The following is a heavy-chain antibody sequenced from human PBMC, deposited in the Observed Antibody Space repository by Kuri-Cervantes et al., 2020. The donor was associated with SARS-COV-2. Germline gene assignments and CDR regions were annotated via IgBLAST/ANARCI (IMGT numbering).Heavy chain of an antibody. Sequence: GSLRLSCTVSGGSISSFYWSWIRQPPGKGLEWIGYIYYSGSTNYNPSLKSRVTISLDTSKNQFSLKLSSVTAADTAVYYCARSGAGSYYNYYYGMDVWGQGTTVTVSS. CDR3: ARSGAGSYYNYYYGMDV. D-gene: IGHD3-10*01. CDR2: IYYSGST. CDR1: GGSISSFY. V-gene: IGHV4-59*08. J-gene: IGHJ6*02.